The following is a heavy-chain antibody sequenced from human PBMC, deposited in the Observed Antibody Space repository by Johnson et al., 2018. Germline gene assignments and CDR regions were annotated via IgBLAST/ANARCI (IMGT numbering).Heavy chain of an antibody. CDR2: IWYDGSNK. CDR3: ARDQGVTTPWYYFDY. D-gene: IGHD4-17*01. J-gene: IGHJ4*02. Sequence: QVQLQESGGGVVQPGRSLRLSCAASGFTFNIYGMHWVRQAPGKGLEWVAVIWYDGSNKYYADSVQGRFTISRDNSRTTLYLQMNSLRAEDTAVYYCARDQGVTTPWYYFDYWGQGTLVTVSS. V-gene: IGHV3-33*01. CDR1: GFTFNIYG.